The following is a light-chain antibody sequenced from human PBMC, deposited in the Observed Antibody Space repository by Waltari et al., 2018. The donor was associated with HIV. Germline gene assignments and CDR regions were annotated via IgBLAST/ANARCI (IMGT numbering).Light chain of an antibody. CDR2: WAS. CDR3: QQYYNTPWT. CDR1: QTVLSDSTHKNY. J-gene: IGKJ1*01. Sequence: DIILTQSPDTLAVSLGDRATIHCRYSQTVLSDSTHKNYLSRYQQKPGQPPTLLLYWASARESGVPARFSGSGSATDFTLTITDFQAEDAAIYFCQQYYNTPWTFGQGTRADIK. V-gene: IGKV4-1*01.